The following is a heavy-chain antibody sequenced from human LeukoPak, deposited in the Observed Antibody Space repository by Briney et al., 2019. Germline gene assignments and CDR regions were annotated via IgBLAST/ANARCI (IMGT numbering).Heavy chain of an antibody. V-gene: IGHV4-38-2*02. D-gene: IGHD3-3*01. CDR1: GYSISSGYY. CDR2: INHSGST. CDR3: ARHVSYDFWSGYYGWYDY. Sequence: NPSETLSLTCTVSGYSISSGYYWSWIRQPPGKGLEWIGEINHSGSTNYNPSLKSRVTISVDTSKNQFSLKLSSVTAADTAVYYCARHVSYDFWSGYYGWYDYWGQGTLVTVSS. J-gene: IGHJ4*02.